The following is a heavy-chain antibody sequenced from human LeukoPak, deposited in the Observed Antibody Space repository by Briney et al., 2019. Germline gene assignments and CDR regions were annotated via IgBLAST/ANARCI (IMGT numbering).Heavy chain of an antibody. J-gene: IGHJ6*02. CDR1: GFTFSDYY. Sequence: GGSLRLSCAASGFTFSDYYMSWIRQAPGKGLEWVSYISSSGSTIYYADSVKGRFTISRDNAKNSLYLQMNSLRAEDTAVYYCARGPNPTIFGVVIPHGMDVWGQGTTVTVSS. V-gene: IGHV3-11*01. CDR2: ISSSGSTI. D-gene: IGHD3-3*01. CDR3: ARGPNPTIFGVVIPHGMDV.